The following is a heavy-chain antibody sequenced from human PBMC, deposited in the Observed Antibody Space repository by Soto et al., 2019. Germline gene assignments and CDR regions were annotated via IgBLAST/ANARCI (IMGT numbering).Heavy chain of an antibody. Sequence: ASVKVSCKASGYTFTSYGISWVRQAPGQGLEWMGWISAYNGNTNYAQKLQGRVTMTTDTSTSTAYMELRSLRSDDTAVYYCARVSDYVFGYYFEYWGQGTLVSVSS. J-gene: IGHJ4*02. CDR1: GYTFTSYG. CDR2: ISAYNGNT. V-gene: IGHV1-18*04. D-gene: IGHD3-16*01. CDR3: ARVSDYVFGYYFEY.